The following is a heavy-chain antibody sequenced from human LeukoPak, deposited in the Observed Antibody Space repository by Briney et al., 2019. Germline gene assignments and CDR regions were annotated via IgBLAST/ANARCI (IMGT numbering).Heavy chain of an antibody. D-gene: IGHD3-3*01. V-gene: IGHV5-51*01. CDR2: IYPGDSDT. CDR3: ARSHGGYFDY. J-gene: IGHJ4*02. Sequence: GESLKISCKGSGYIFTSYWSGWVRQMPGKDLEGMGIIYPGDSDTRYSPSFQVQVTISADKSISTAYLQWSSLKASDTAMYYCARSHGGYFDYWGQGTLVTVSS. CDR1: GYIFTSYW.